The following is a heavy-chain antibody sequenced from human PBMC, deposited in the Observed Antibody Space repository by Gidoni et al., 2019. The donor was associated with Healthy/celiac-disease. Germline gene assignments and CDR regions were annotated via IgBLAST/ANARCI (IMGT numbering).Heavy chain of an antibody. CDR1: GFTFSSYA. CDR3: AKTYYYDSSGLPGGAFDI. J-gene: IGHJ3*02. CDR2: ISGSGGST. Sequence: EVQLLESGGGLVQPGGSLRLSCAASGFTFSSYAMSWVRQAPGKGLEWVSAISGSGGSTYYADSVKGRFTISRDNSKNTLYLQMNSLRAEDTAVYYCAKTYYYDSSGLPGGAFDIWGQGTMVTVSS. V-gene: IGHV3-23*01. D-gene: IGHD3-22*01.